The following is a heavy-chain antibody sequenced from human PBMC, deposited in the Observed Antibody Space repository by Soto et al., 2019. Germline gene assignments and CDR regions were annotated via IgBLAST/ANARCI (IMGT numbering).Heavy chain of an antibody. CDR3: ARDREPDYDFWTGYPL. V-gene: IGHV1-69*13. CDR2: IIPVFGTP. CDR1: GGTFSSYA. Sequence: SVKVSCKTSGGTFSSYAISWVRQAPGQGLEWMGGIIPVFGTPSYAQKFQGRVTITADESTSTAYMELSSLRSEDTAVYYCARDREPDYDFWTGYPLWGQGTLVTVSS. J-gene: IGHJ4*02. D-gene: IGHD3-3*01.